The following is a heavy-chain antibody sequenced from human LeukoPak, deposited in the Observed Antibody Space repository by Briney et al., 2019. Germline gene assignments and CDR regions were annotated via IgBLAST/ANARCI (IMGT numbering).Heavy chain of an antibody. J-gene: IGHJ4*02. Sequence: GGSLRLSCAASGFTISSYWMNWVRQGPGKGLEWVSFISGNGVSTYYADSVKGRFTISRDNSKNTMYLQMNSLRAEDTAVYYCAMIQLGLFDYWGQGTLVTVSS. CDR2: ISGNGVST. V-gene: IGHV3-23*01. D-gene: IGHD6-6*01. CDR1: GFTISSYW. CDR3: AMIQLGLFDY.